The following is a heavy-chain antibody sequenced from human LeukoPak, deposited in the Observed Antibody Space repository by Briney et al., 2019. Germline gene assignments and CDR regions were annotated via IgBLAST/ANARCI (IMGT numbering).Heavy chain of an antibody. CDR3: ARDPRGGHYFDY. Sequence: SETLSLTCTVSGGSISSGDYYWSWIRQPPGKGLEWIGYIYYSGSTYYNPSLKSRVTISVDTSKNQFSLKLSSVTAADTAVYYCARDPRGGHYFDYWGQGTLVTVSS. V-gene: IGHV4-30-4*01. CDR1: GGSISSGDYY. CDR2: IYYSGST. J-gene: IGHJ4*02. D-gene: IGHD2-15*01.